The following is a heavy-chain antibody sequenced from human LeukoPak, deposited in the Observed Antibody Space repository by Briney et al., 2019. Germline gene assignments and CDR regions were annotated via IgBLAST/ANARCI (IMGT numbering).Heavy chain of an antibody. D-gene: IGHD1-20*01. CDR2: ISSSGGNT. CDR3: AKDRYNWNYFDY. J-gene: IGHJ4*02. V-gene: IGHV3-23*01. CDR1: GFTFSTFA. Sequence: PGRSLRLSCAASGFTFSTFAMSWVRQPPGKGLEWVSAISSSGGNTNYADSVKGRFTISRDNSKNTLYLQMDSLRAEDTAVYYCAKDRYNWNYFDYWGQGTLVTVSS.